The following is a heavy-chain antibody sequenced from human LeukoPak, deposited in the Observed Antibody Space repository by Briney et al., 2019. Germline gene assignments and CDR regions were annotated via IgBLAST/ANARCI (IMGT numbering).Heavy chain of an antibody. CDR2: IYYSGST. CDR3: ARAYDSSGYEVDY. Sequence: SETLSLTCTVSGGSISSYYWSWIRQPPGKGLEWIGYIYYSGSTNYNPSLKSRVTISVDTSKNQVSLKLSSVTAADTAVYYCARAYDSSGYEVDYWGQGTLVTVSS. J-gene: IGHJ4*02. D-gene: IGHD3-22*01. V-gene: IGHV4-59*01. CDR1: GGSISSYY.